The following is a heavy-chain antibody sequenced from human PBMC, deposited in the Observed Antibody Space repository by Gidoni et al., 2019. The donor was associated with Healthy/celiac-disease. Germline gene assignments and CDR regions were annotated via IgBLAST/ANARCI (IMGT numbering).Heavy chain of an antibody. D-gene: IGHD2-2*01. CDR3: AKGDLPAAMLWYYYGMDV. V-gene: IGHV3-30*02. J-gene: IGHJ6*02. CDR2: GSNK. Sequence: GSNKYYADSVKGRFTISRDNSKNTLYLQMNSLRAEDTAVYYCAKGDLPAAMLWYYYGMDVWGQGTTVTVSS.